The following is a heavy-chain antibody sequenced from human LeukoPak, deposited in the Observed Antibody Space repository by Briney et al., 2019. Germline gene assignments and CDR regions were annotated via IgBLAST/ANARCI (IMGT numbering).Heavy chain of an antibody. CDR1: GFTFEDYG. D-gene: IGHD2-2*01. CDR2: INWNGGST. V-gene: IGHV3-20*04. Sequence: GGSLRLSCAASGFTFEDYGMSWVRQAPGKGLEWVSGINWNGGSTGYADSVKGRFTISRDNAKNSLYLQMNSLRAEDTAFYYCARLGYCSSTSCYVNYYYHMDVWGKGTTVTVSS. J-gene: IGHJ6*04. CDR3: ARLGYCSSTSCYVNYYYHMDV.